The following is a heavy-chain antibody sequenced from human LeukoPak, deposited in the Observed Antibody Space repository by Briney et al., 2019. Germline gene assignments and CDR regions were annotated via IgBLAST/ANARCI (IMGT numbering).Heavy chain of an antibody. Sequence: SVKVSCKASGGTFSSYAISWVRQAPGQGLEWMGGIIPIFGTANYAQKFQGRVTITADESTSTAYMELSSLRFEDTAVYYCARCGQQLAHYYYYMDVWGKGTTVTISS. CDR2: IIPIFGTA. J-gene: IGHJ6*03. V-gene: IGHV1-69*13. D-gene: IGHD6-13*01. CDR1: GGTFSSYA. CDR3: ARCGQQLAHYYYYMDV.